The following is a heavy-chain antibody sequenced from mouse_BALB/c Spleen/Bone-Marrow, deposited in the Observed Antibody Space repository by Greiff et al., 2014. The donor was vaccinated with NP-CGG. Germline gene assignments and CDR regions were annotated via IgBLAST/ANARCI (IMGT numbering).Heavy chain of an antibody. CDR1: GYTFTRYW. Sequence: VHLVESGAELLKPGTSVKLSCKASGYTFTRYWMHWVKQGPGQGLEWIGELNPSNGHTNYNGKFKNKATVTVDKSSSTAYMQLSSLTSEDSAVYYCARMITTRGFDYWGQGTTLTVSS. CDR2: LNPSNGHT. CDR3: ARMITTRGFDY. J-gene: IGHJ2*01. D-gene: IGHD2-4*01. V-gene: IGHV1S81*02.